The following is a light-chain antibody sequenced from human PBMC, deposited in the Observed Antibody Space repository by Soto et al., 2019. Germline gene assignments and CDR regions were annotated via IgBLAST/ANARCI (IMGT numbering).Light chain of an antibody. CDR1: QSVGSY. Sequence: EIVLTQSPATLSLSPGERATLSCRASQSVGSYLAWYQQKPGQAPRLLIYDASNRATGIPARFSGSGSGTDFTLTISSLVHEDFAVYYCQQRSDWPPLTFGGGTKVEIK. J-gene: IGKJ4*01. CDR2: DAS. CDR3: QQRSDWPPLT. V-gene: IGKV3-11*01.